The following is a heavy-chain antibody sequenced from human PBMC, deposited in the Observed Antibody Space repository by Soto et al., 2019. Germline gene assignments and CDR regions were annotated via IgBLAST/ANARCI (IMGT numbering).Heavy chain of an antibody. CDR1: GYSFTANS. D-gene: IGHD6-25*01. J-gene: IGHJ4*02. V-gene: IGHV1-2*02. CDR3: AMQRSGVVY. Sequence: QVHLVQSGAEVKKPGASVRVSCKASGYSFTANSMHWVGQAPGEGLEWMGWINPNNGGTNYARNFEGGVTMARDTSVSTAYMDFTRLKSDDTAVYYSAMQRSGVVYGGQGTLVSVSS. CDR2: INPNNGGT.